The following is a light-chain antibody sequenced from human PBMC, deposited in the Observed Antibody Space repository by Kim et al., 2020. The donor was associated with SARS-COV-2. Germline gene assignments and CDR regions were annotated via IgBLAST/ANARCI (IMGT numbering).Light chain of an antibody. J-gene: IGKJ1*01. CDR2: GAS. CDR3: QQYHNWPPWT. CDR1: HTISNH. Sequence: AGERATRPGRSSHTISNHLAWEQQRHGQAPSLLIFGASNRATGIPARFSGSGSGTEFTLTISSLQSEDFAIYYCQQYHNWPPWTFGQGTKVDIK. V-gene: IGKV3-15*01.